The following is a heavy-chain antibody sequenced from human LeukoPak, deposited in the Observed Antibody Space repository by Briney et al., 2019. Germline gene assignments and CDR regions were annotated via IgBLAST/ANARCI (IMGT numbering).Heavy chain of an antibody. V-gene: IGHV1-46*01. Sequence: GASVKVSCKASGYTFTNYYMHWVRQAPGQGLEWMGIINPSGGITSYAQKSQGRVTMTRDTSTSTVYMELSSLRSEDTAVYYCARSYMIIDPFDPWGQGTLVTVSS. J-gene: IGHJ5*02. D-gene: IGHD3-22*01. CDR3: ARSYMIIDPFDP. CDR1: GYTFTNYY. CDR2: INPSGGIT.